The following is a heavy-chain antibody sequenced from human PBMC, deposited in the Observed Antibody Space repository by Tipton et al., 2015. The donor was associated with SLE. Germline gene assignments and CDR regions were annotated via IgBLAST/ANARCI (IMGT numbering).Heavy chain of an antibody. V-gene: IGHV4-39*07. CDR3: ARVGLVAPAAISSGVDY. Sequence: TLSLTCTVSGGSISSSSYYWGWIRQPPGKGLEWIGSIYYSGSTYYNPSLKSRVTISVDTSKSQFSLNLSSVTAADTAVYYCARVGLVAPAAISSGVDYWGQGTLVTVSS. J-gene: IGHJ4*02. CDR2: IYYSGST. D-gene: IGHD2-2*02. CDR1: GGSISSSSYY.